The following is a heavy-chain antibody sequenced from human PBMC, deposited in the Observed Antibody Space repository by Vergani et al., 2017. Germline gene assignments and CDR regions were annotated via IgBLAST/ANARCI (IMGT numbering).Heavy chain of an antibody. V-gene: IGHV1-69*08. D-gene: IGHD2-15*01. CDR2: IIPILGIA. J-gene: IGHJ4*02. CDR3: ARDLGYCSGGSCSY. CDR1: GGTFSSYT. Sequence: QVQLVQSGAEVKKPGSSVKVSCKASGGTFSSYTISWVRQAPGQGLEWMGRIIPILGIANYAQKFQGRVTITADKSTSTAYMELSSLRSEDTAVYYSARDLGYCSGGSCSYWGQRTLVTVPS.